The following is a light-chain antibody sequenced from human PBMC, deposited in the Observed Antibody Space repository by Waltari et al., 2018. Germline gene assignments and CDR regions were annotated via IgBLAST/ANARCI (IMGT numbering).Light chain of an antibody. Sequence: QSVLSPPPSASGTPGQRVTLSCSGTRSTVGSHPVTWYQHLPGTSPKLLIYSNNHRPSGVPDRFSASKSGTSASLAISGLQSEDEGDYYCAAWDGGLNGLIFGGGTKLTVL. CDR1: RSTVGSHP. J-gene: IGLJ2*01. V-gene: IGLV1-44*01. CDR3: AAWDGGLNGLI. CDR2: SNN.